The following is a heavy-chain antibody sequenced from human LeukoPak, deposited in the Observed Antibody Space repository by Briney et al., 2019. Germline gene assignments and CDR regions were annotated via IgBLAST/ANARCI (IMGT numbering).Heavy chain of an antibody. CDR3: PRGVERWLQLEGFDY. CDR1: GFTFSSYG. CDR2: ISSSSSYI. J-gene: IGHJ4*02. Sequence: PGGSLRLSCAASGFTFSSYGMNWVRQAPGKGLEWVTSISSSSSYIYYADSVKGRFTISRDNAKNSLYLQMNSLRAEDTAVYYCPRGVERWLQLEGFDYWGQGTLVTVSS. V-gene: IGHV3-21*01. D-gene: IGHD5-24*01.